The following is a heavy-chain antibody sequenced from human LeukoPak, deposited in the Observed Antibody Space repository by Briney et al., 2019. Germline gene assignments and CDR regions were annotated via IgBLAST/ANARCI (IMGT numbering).Heavy chain of an antibody. CDR2: IRYDGSNK. D-gene: IGHD2-2*01. Sequence: QPGGSLRLSCAASGFTFSSYGMHRVRQAPGKGLEWVAFIRYDGSNKYYADSVKGRFTISRDNSKNTLYLQMNSLRAEDTAVYYCAKDRIVVVPAASDAFDIWGQGTMVTVSS. V-gene: IGHV3-30*02. CDR3: AKDRIVVVPAASDAFDI. CDR1: GFTFSSYG. J-gene: IGHJ3*02.